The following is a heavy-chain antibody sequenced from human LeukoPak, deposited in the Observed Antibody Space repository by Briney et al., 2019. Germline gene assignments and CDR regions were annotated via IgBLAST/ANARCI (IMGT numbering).Heavy chain of an antibody. J-gene: IGHJ4*02. Sequence: GGSLRLSCAASGFPFDDYGMSWVRQAPGKGLEWVAGINWKGGRTGYAAVVKGRVHISIDNSKNTLLLELKSLTAEDTARDYCAKDHVCTWSDGDYWGQGTLVTVSS. CDR2: INWKGGRT. CDR1: GFPFDDYG. D-gene: IGHD2-2*01. V-gene: IGHV3-20*04. CDR3: AKDHVCTWSDGDY.